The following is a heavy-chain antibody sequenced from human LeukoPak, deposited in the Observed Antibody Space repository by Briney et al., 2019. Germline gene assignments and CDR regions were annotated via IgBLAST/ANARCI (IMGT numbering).Heavy chain of an antibody. V-gene: IGHV3-30*18. CDR1: GFTFSSYG. Sequence: GGSLRLSCAASGFTFSSYGMHWVRQAPGKGLEWVAVISYDGSNKYYADSVKGRFTISRDNSKNTLYLQMNSLRAGDTAVYYCAKEIYRLLWFGELSGFDYWGQGTLVTVSS. CDR2: ISYDGSNK. J-gene: IGHJ4*02. CDR3: AKEIYRLLWFGELSGFDY. D-gene: IGHD3-10*01.